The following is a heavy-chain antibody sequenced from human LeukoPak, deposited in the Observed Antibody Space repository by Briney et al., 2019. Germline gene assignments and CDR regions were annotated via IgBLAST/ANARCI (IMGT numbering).Heavy chain of an antibody. CDR3: ARRRVADSCFDY. CDR2: IGDVYYKGNT. CDR1: GASISSGNYF. J-gene: IGHJ4*02. V-gene: IGHV4-39*01. Sequence: PSETLSPTCTVSGASISSGNYFWGWIRQSPGKELEWIGDIGDVYYKGNTYYNPSLNSRATISADTSKNQFSLKVRSVTAADTAVYFCARRRVADSCFDYWGQGTLVTVSS. D-gene: IGHD6-19*01.